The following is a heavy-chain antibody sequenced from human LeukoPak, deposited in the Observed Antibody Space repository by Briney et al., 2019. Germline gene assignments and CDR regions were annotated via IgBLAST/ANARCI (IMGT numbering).Heavy chain of an antibody. CDR3: ARRGSSGWYDNWFDP. CDR1: GFTFSSYE. Sequence: PGGSLRLSCAASGFTFSSYEMNWVRQAPGKGLEWVSYISSSGTTIYYADSVKGRFTIFRDNAENSLYLQMNSLRAEDTAVYYCARRGSSGWYDNWFDPWGQRTLVTVSS. V-gene: IGHV3-48*03. J-gene: IGHJ5*02. D-gene: IGHD6-19*01. CDR2: ISSSGTTI.